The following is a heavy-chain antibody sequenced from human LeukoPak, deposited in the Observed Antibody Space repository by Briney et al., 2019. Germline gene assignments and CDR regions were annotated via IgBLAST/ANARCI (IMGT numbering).Heavy chain of an antibody. D-gene: IGHD3-10*01. CDR3: ARQAVLLWFGELRGSKWFDP. V-gene: IGHV4-39*01. Sequence: SRVTISVDTSKNQFSLKLSSVTAADTAVYYCARQAVLLWFGELRGSKWFDPWGQGTLVTVSS. J-gene: IGHJ5*02.